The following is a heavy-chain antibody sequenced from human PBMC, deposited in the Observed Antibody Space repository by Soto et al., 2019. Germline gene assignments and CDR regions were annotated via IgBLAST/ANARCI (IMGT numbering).Heavy chain of an antibody. D-gene: IGHD2-15*01. V-gene: IGHV4-31*03. J-gene: IGHJ4*02. CDR2: IYYSGST. CDR1: GGSISSGGYY. CDR3: AGDPGGSLDY. Sequence: QVQLQESGPGLVKSSQTLSLTRTVSGGSISSGGYYWSWIRQHPGKGLEWIGYIYYSGSTYYNPSLKSRVTISVDTSKIQFSLKLRSVTASDTAVYYCAGDPGGSLDYWGQGTLVTVSS.